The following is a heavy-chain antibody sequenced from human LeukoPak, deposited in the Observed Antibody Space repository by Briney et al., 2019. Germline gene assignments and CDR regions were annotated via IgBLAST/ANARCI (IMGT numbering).Heavy chain of an antibody. CDR3: ARGGTNYGAGFDY. V-gene: IGHV1-69*13. Sequence: SVKVSCKASGGTFSSYAISWVRQAPAQGLEWMGGIIPIFGTANYAQKFQGRVTITADESTSTAYMELSSLRSEDTAVYYCARGGTNYGAGFDYWGQGTLVTVSS. D-gene: IGHD5-24*01. CDR1: GGTFSSYA. CDR2: IIPIFGTA. J-gene: IGHJ4*02.